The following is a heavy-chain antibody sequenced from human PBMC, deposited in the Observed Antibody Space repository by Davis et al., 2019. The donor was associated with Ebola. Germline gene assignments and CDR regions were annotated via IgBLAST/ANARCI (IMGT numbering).Heavy chain of an antibody. CDR1: GFTFSSSW. J-gene: IGHJ4*02. Sequence: GESLKISCAASGFTFSSSWMHWVRQAPGKGLVWVAHINSDGSSTGYADSVKGRFTISRDNAKNTLYLQMNSLRDEDTAVYYCVYQLLSVDCDWGQGTLVTVSS. CDR2: INSDGSST. D-gene: IGHD2-2*01. CDR3: VYQLLSVDCD. V-gene: IGHV3-74*01.